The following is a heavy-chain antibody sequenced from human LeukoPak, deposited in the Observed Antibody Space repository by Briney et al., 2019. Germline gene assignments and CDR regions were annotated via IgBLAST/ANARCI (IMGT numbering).Heavy chain of an antibody. CDR3: ARERIAVAGEFDY. CDR2: IWYDGSNK. CDR1: GFTFSSYG. Sequence: GRSLRLSCAASGFTFSSYGMHWVRQAPGKGLEWVAVIWYDGSNKYYADSVKGRFTISRDNSKNTLYLQMNSLRAEDTAVHYCARERIAVAGEFDYWGQGTLVTVSS. V-gene: IGHV3-33*01. J-gene: IGHJ4*02. D-gene: IGHD6-19*01.